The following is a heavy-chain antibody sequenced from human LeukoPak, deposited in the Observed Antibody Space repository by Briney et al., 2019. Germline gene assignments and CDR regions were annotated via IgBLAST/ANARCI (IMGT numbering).Heavy chain of an antibody. CDR1: GYIFIDYG. V-gene: IGHV1-18*01. Sequence: GASVKVSCKASGYIFIDYGISGVRQAPGQGLEWMGWISPYSGDTYHAQNLQGRVTMTTDTSTSTAYMEVMSLRSDDTAVYYCARVYDFWSISEWDQGTLVTVFS. D-gene: IGHD3-3*01. J-gene: IGHJ4*02. CDR3: ARVYDFWSISE. CDR2: ISPYSGDT.